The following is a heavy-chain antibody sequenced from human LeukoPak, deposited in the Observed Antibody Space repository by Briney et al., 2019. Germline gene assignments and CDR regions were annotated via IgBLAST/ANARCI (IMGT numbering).Heavy chain of an antibody. CDR2: IWYDGSNK. CDR1: GFTFSSYG. V-gene: IGHV3-33*06. J-gene: IGHJ4*02. Sequence: QPGRSLRLSCAASGFTFSSYGMHWVRQAPGKGLEWVAVIWYDGSNKYYADSVKGQFTISRDNSKNTLYLQMNSLRAEDTAVYYCAKEKGSMSRYYSDYWGQGTLVTVSS. D-gene: IGHD3-10*01. CDR3: AKEKGSMSRYYSDY.